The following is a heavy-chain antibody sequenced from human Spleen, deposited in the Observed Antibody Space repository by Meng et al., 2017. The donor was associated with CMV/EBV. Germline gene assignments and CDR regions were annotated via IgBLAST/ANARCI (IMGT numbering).Heavy chain of an antibody. Sequence: GESLKISCAASGFTFSSYAMHWVRQAPGKGLEWVAVISYDGSNKYYADSVKGRFTISRDNSKNTLYLQMNSLRAEDTAVYHCARILLRTLDYWGQGTLVTVSS. CDR2: ISYDGSNK. V-gene: IGHV3-30-3*01. J-gene: IGHJ4*02. CDR3: ARILLRTLDY. CDR1: GFTFSSYA. D-gene: IGHD4-17*01.